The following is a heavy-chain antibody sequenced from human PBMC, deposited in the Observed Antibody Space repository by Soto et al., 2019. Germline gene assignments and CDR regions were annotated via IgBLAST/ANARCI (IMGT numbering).Heavy chain of an antibody. CDR2: IIPIVHIP. V-gene: IGHV1-69*02. J-gene: IGHJ6*02. Sequence: QVQLVQSGAEVKKPGSSVKVSCKASGDTFRSYTISWVRQAPGQGLEWMGRIIPIVHIPNYAQKFQGRVTITADKSTSTAYMELSSLRSEDTAVYYCASGRMGIAVAAAYAFDVWGQGTTVTVSS. D-gene: IGHD6-19*01. CDR1: GDTFRSYT. CDR3: ASGRMGIAVAAAYAFDV.